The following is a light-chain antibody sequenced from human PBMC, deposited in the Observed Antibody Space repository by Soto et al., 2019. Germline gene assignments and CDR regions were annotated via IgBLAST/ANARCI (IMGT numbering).Light chain of an antibody. V-gene: IGLV2-23*02. CDR1: SNDVGRYNL. CDR2: EVT. J-gene: IGLJ1*01. CDR3: CSYAGSGTPYV. Sequence: QSVLTQPASVSGSPGQSITISCTGTSNDVGRYNLVSWCQQHPGKAPKLIIYEVTKRPSGFSNRFSASKSGNTASLTISGFQAEDEADYYCCSYAGSGTPYVFGTGTKVTVL.